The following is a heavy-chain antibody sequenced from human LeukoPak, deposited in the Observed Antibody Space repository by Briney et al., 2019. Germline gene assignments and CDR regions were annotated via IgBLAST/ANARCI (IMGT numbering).Heavy chain of an antibody. CDR1: GGTFSSYA. V-gene: IGHV1-69*05. CDR2: IIPIFGTA. Sequence: SVKVSCKASGGTFSSYAISWVRQAPGQGLEWMGGIIPIFGTANYAQKFQGRVTITTDESTSTAYMELSSLRSDDTAVYYCARSPHVSRYYDILTGYTRLMDVWGKGTTVTVSS. CDR3: ARSPHVSRYYDILTGYTRLMDV. J-gene: IGHJ6*04. D-gene: IGHD3-9*01.